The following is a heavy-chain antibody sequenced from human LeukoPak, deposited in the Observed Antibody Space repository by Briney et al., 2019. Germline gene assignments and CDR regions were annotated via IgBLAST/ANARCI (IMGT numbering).Heavy chain of an antibody. Sequence: ASVKVSCKASGYTFTSYGISWVRQALGQGLEWMGWISGNNGNTNYAQKFQGRVTMTTDTSTSTAYMELRSLRSDDTAVYYCARAYGSGSYGDYWGQGTLVTVSS. D-gene: IGHD3-10*01. CDR2: ISGNNGNT. V-gene: IGHV1-18*01. CDR3: ARAYGSGSYGDY. CDR1: GYTFTSYG. J-gene: IGHJ4*02.